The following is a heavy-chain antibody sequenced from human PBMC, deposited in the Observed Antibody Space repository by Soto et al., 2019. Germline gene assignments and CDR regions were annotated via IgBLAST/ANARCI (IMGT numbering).Heavy chain of an antibody. J-gene: IGHJ4*02. CDR2: INPNSGGT. CDR3: ALPFDSSSPLLAY. Sequence: GASVKVSCKASGYTFTGYYMHWVRQAPGQGLEWMGWINPNSGGTNYAQKFQGWVTMTRDTSISTAYMELSRLRSDDTAVYYCALPFDSSSPLLAYWGREPLVTVSS. CDR1: GYTFTGYY. D-gene: IGHD6-6*01. V-gene: IGHV1-2*04.